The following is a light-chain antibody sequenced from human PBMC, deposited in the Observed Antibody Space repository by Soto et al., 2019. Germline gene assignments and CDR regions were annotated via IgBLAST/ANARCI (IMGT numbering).Light chain of an antibody. Sequence: IHLTQSPSSLSASVGDRVTITCRASQGINRSLAWYQQKPGKAPNLLIFEVSTLQSGVPSRFTGSGSGKDFTLTISGLQPADFATYYCQQLNSYLLTFGQGKRL. V-gene: IGKV1-9*01. CDR3: QQLNSYLLT. CDR2: EVS. CDR1: QGINRS. J-gene: IGKJ5*01.